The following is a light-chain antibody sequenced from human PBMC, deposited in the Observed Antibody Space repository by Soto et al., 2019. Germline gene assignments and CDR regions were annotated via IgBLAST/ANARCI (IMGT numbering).Light chain of an antibody. V-gene: IGKV1-5*01. CDR2: DSS. J-gene: IGKJ1*01. CDR3: QHSFNLPRT. CDR1: QTSSNW. Sequence: IQMRPSPSPLSASVGYRATTTRLASQTSSNWLACYQQKPGKAPKLLIHDSSTLESGVPSRFSGSGSGTEFTITISSLQPEDLATYYCQHSFNLPRTFGPGTK.